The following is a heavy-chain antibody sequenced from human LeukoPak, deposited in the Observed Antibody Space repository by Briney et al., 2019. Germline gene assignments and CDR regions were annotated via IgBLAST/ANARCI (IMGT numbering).Heavy chain of an antibody. Sequence: PGGSLRLSCEASGFTFGSHAMYWVRQAPRKGLEWVAGIFGSGGSPHYADSVKGRFTISRDNSRNTVYLQINSLRADDTAVYYCGKTTVGYSSGQKPAWPVDYWGQGTLVTVSS. CDR1: GFTFGSHA. V-gene: IGHV3-23*01. J-gene: IGHJ4*02. CDR3: GKTTVGYSSGQKPAWPVDY. D-gene: IGHD5-18*01. CDR2: IFGSGGSP.